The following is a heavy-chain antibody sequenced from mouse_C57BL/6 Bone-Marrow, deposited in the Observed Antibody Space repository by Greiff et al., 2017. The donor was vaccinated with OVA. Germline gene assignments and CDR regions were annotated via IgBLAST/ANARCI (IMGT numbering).Heavy chain of an antibody. J-gene: IGHJ1*03. Sequence: EVKVVESGGGLVQPGGSLKLSCAASGFTFSDYGMAWVRQAPRKGPEWVAFISNLAYSIYYADTVTGRFTISRENAKNTLYLEMSSLRSEDTAMYYCARRAITTVVATDWYFDVWGTGTTVTVSS. CDR3: ARRAITTVVATDWYFDV. CDR1: GFTFSDYG. CDR2: ISNLAYSI. D-gene: IGHD1-1*01. V-gene: IGHV5-15*01.